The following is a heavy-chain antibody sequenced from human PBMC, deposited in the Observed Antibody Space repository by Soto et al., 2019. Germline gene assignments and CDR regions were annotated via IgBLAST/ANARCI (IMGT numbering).Heavy chain of an antibody. J-gene: IGHJ3*01. D-gene: IGHD3-3*01. CDR1: GFIFSNYG. V-gene: IGHV3-33*01. Sequence: PGGSLRLSCAASGFIFSNYGMHWVRQAPGKGLEWVAVIWHDGSNKYYADSVEGRCTISRDNSKQTLELRLTSLRAEDTAVYYCARELKDFWSAYAENRGAYDLWGQGTMVTVSS. CDR3: ARELKDFWSAYAENRGAYDL. CDR2: IWHDGSNK.